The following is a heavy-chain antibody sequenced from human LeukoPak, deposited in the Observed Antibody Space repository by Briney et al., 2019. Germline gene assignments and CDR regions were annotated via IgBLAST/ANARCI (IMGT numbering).Heavy chain of an antibody. CDR1: GFTFSSYE. D-gene: IGHD4-23*01. CDR3: ARDRRTTVVTLDY. Sequence: PGGSLRLSCAASGFTFSSYEMNWVRQAPGKGLEWVSYISSSSSTIYYADSVKGRFTISRDNAKNSLYLQMNSLRAEDTALYYCARDRRTTVVTLDYWGQGTLVTVSS. J-gene: IGHJ4*02. CDR2: ISSSSSTI. V-gene: IGHV3-48*03.